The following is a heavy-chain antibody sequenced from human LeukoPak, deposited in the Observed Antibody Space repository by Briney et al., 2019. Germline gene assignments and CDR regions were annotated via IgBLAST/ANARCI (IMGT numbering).Heavy chain of an antibody. Sequence: GGSLRLSCAASGFTFSSYWMSWVRQAPGKGLEWVANIKQDGSEKYYVDSVKGRFTISRDNAKNSLYLQMNSLRAEDTAVYYCARINWGIFSDYYYYMDVWGKGTTVTVSS. CDR2: IKQDGSEK. CDR1: GFTFSSYW. CDR3: ARINWGIFSDYYYYMDV. J-gene: IGHJ6*03. V-gene: IGHV3-7*01. D-gene: IGHD7-27*01.